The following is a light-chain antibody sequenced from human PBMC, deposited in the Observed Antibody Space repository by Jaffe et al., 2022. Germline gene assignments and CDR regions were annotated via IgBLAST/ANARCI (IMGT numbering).Light chain of an antibody. CDR3: QQYYSTPRT. CDR2: WAS. J-gene: IGKJ1*01. CDR1: QSLLYSSNNKNY. V-gene: IGKV4-1*01. Sequence: DIVMTQSPDSLAVSLGERATVNCKSSQSLLYSSNNKNYLAWYQQKPGQPPQLLIYWASTRESGVPDRFSGSGSGTDFTLTISSLQAEDVAVYYCQQYYSTPRTFGQGTKVEIK.